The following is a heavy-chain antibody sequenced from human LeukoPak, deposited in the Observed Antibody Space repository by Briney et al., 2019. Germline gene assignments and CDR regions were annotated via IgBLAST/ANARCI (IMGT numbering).Heavy chain of an antibody. D-gene: IGHD5-12*01. CDR2: IYYSGST. CDR1: GGSISSYY. CDR3: ATSLADIVATPFDY. J-gene: IGHJ4*02. V-gene: IGHV4-59*01. Sequence: PSGTLSLTCTVSGGSISSYYWSWIRQPPGKGPEWIGYIYYSGSTNYNPSLKSRVTISVDTSKNQFSLKLSSVTAADTAVYYCATSLADIVATPFDYWGQGTLVTVSS.